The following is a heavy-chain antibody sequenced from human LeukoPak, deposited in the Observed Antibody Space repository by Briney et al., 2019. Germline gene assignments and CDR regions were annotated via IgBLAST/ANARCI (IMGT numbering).Heavy chain of an antibody. D-gene: IGHD3-22*01. CDR2: ITWNSGTI. Sequence: GGSLRLSCAASGFTFDDYAMHWVRQAPAKGLEWVSGITWNSGTIGYADSVKAQFTFSKNNAKNSLYLQMNSLRAEDTALYHCAKSRRGSGDFAFYIWGQGTVVTVSS. J-gene: IGHJ3*02. CDR3: AKSRRGSGDFAFYI. V-gene: IGHV3-9*01. CDR1: GFTFDDYA.